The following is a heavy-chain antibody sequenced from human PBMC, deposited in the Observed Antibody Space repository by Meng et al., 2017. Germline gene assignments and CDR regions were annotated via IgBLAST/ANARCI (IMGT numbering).Heavy chain of an antibody. CDR2: QQPDRTMT. V-gene: IGHV3-74*01. J-gene: IGHJ5*02. CDR3: ARSDWYDP. Sequence: AHAVGCRAGQVHAGEYLTRSCIACGLTYRKYWMYGVQQARGKWGVWGSRQQPDRTMTVYADSGNGRFTIARDNTKNSLYLQMNSLRSDDTAVYSCARSDWYDPWGQGTLVTVSS. CDR1: GLTYRKYW.